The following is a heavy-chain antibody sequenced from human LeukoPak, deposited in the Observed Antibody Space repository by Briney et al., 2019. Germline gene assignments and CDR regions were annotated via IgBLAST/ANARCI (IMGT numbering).Heavy chain of an antibody. J-gene: IGHJ6*03. Sequence: GGSLRLSCAASGFTFSSYAMRWVRQAPGKGLEWVAVISYDGSNKYYADSVKGRFTISRDNSKNTLYLQMNSLRAEDTAVYYCARVGDYYYMDVWGKGTTVTVSS. V-gene: IGHV3-30-3*01. CDR1: GFTFSSYA. D-gene: IGHD4-17*01. CDR3: ARVGDYYYMDV. CDR2: ISYDGSNK.